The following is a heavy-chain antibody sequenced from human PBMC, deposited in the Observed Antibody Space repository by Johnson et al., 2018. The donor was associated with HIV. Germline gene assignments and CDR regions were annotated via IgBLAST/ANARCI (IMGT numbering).Heavy chain of an antibody. CDR1: GISFSDHY. D-gene: IGHD2-21*01. J-gene: IGHJ3*01. CDR3: ARELL. Sequence: EVQLMESGGGLVQPGGSLRLSCVVSGISFSDHYMDWVRQAPGKGLEWVGRSRNKANSYSTEYAASVRGRIIISRDDSKKTLYLQMNSLKTEDTAVYYCARELLRGQGTMVTVSS. CDR2: SRNKANSYST. V-gene: IGHV3-72*01.